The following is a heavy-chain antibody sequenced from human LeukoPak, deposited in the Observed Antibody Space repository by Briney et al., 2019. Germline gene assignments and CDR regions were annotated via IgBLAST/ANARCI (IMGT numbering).Heavy chain of an antibody. CDR3: ARGVTMIVGVFDY. CDR2: IYYSGST. D-gene: IGHD3-22*01. J-gene: IGHJ4*02. V-gene: IGHV4-61*01. CDR1: GGSISSGSYY. Sequence: SETLSLTCTVSGGSISSGSYYWSWIRQPPGKGLEWIGYIYYSGSTNYNPSLKSRVTISVDTSKNQFSLKLSSVTAADTAVYYCARGVTMIVGVFDYWGQGTLVTVSS.